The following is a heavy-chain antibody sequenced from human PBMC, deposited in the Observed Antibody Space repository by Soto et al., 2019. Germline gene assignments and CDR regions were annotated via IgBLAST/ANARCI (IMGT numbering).Heavy chain of an antibody. CDR1: GGSISSRGYY. J-gene: IGHJ5*02. V-gene: IGHV4-39*01. CDR2: IYYSGST. Sequence: QLQLQESGPGLVKPSETLSLTCTVSGGSISSRGYYWGWIRQPPGKGLEWIGTIYYSGSTYYNPSLKGRVPISVDTSKHPFSLKLSSVAAADPAVYYCATSNWFDPWGQGTLVTVSS. CDR3: ATSNWFDP.